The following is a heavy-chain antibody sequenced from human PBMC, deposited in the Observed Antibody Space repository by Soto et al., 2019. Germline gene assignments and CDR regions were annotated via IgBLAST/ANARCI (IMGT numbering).Heavy chain of an antibody. D-gene: IGHD5-12*01. CDR3: ARALNSGYELYYFDY. Sequence: ASVKVSCKASGYTFTSSGISWVRQAPGQGLEWMGWISAYNGNTNYAQKLQGRVTMTTDTSTSTAYMELRSLRSDDTAVYYCARALNSGYELYYFDYWGQGTLVTVSS. J-gene: IGHJ4*02. CDR2: ISAYNGNT. CDR1: GYTFTSSG. V-gene: IGHV1-18*01.